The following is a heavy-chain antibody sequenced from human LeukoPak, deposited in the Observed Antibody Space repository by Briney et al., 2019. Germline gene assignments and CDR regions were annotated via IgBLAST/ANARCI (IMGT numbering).Heavy chain of an antibody. Sequence: GGSLRLSCAASGFIVSNNYMNWVRQAPGKGLEWVSVIYSGGSTYYADSVKGRFTISRDNAKNSLYLQMNSLRAEDTAVYYCARDLIIWGASLLGAFDIWGQGTMVTVSS. D-gene: IGHD3-16*01. V-gene: IGHV3-66*01. CDR1: GFIVSNNY. J-gene: IGHJ3*02. CDR2: IYSGGST. CDR3: ARDLIIWGASLLGAFDI.